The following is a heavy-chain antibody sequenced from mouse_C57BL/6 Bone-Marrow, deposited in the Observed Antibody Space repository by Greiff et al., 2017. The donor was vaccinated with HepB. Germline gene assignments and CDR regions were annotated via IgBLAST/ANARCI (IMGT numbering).Heavy chain of an antibody. V-gene: IGHV1-59*01. CDR1: GYTFTSYW. J-gene: IGHJ2*01. D-gene: IGHD4-1*01. CDR2: INPSDSYT. CDR3: ARWALTGSLYLDY. Sequence: QVQLQQPGAELVRPGTSVKLSCKASGYTFTSYWMHWVKQRPGQGLEWIGVINPSDSYTNYNQKFKGKATLTVDTSSSTAYMQLSSLTSEDSAVYYCARWALTGSLYLDYWGQGTTLTVSS.